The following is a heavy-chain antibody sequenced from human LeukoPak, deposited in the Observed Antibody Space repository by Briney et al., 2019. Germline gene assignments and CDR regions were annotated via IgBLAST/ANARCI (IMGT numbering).Heavy chain of an antibody. V-gene: IGHV3-30*04. D-gene: IGHD6-19*01. CDR3: AGQWLIKRTTYYFDF. CDR1: GFTFSTYA. CDR2: ISSDGTTK. J-gene: IGHJ4*02. Sequence: GRSLRLSCAASGFTFSTYAMHWVRQAPGKGLEWVAIISSDGTTKSYTDSVKGRFTVSRDNSKNTLSLQMNSPRPEDTAVYYCAGQWLIKRTTYYFDFWGQGTLVTVSS.